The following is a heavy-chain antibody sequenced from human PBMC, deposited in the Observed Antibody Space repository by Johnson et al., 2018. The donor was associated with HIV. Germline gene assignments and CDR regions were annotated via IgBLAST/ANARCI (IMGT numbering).Heavy chain of an antibody. CDR3: AKDADRFLEWVEAFDS. J-gene: IGHJ3*02. Sequence: VQLVESGGGVVQPGRSLRLSCAASGFTLGSYDMHWVRQAAGKGLEWVSEIDSDGETYYPASVKGRFTTSRENYKNTLYLQMNSLRAEDTAVYYCAKDADRFLEWVEAFDSWGQGTMVTVSS. CDR2: IDSDGET. V-gene: IGHV3-13*01. CDR1: GFTLGSYD. D-gene: IGHD3-3*01.